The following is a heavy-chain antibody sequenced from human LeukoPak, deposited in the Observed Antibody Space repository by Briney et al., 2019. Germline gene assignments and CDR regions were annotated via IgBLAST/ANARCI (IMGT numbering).Heavy chain of an antibody. D-gene: IGHD3-9*01. Sequence: PGGSLRVSCAASGFTFSSYEMNWVRQAPGKGLEWVSYISSGGSTTYYADSVKGRFTISRDNAKNSLFLQMNSLRAEDTAVYYCARDIRYFEQYWGQGTLVTVSS. V-gene: IGHV3-48*03. J-gene: IGHJ4*02. CDR3: ARDIRYFEQY. CDR2: ISSGGSTT. CDR1: GFTFSSYE.